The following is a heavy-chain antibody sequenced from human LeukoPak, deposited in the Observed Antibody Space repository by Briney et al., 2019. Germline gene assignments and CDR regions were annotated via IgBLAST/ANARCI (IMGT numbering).Heavy chain of an antibody. CDR1: GYSISSGYD. V-gene: IGHV4-38-2*01. CDR3: ARDSSSSYSDAFDI. D-gene: IGHD6-13*01. CDR2: IYHSGST. Sequence: PSETLSLTCAVSGYSISSGYDWGWLRQPPGKGLEWIGSIYHSGSTYYKPSVKSRVTISVDTSKNKFSLKLSSVTAADTAVYYCARDSSSSYSDAFDIWGQGTMVTVSS. J-gene: IGHJ3*02.